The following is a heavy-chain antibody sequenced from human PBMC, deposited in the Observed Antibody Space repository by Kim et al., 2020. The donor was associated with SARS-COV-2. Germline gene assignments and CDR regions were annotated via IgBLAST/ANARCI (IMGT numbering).Heavy chain of an antibody. D-gene: IGHD2-8*02. Sequence: VKCRFTISRDNSKNTLYLQMNSLRAEDTAVYYCAKVRARLLGYYYYSMDVWGQGTTVTVSS. CDR3: AKVRARLLGYYYYSMDV. J-gene: IGHJ6*02. V-gene: IGHV3-23*01.